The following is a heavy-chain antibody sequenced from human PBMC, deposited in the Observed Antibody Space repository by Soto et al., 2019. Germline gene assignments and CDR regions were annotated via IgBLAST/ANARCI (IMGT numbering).Heavy chain of an antibody. Sequence: PSETLSLTCTVSGGSVGSGSYYWGWIRQPPGKGLEWIGYIYYSGSTNYNPSLKSRVTISVDTSKNQFALKLSSVTAADTAVYYCARVFGFGGMDVWGQGTTVTVSS. V-gene: IGHV4-61*01. CDR1: GGSVGSGSYY. CDR2: IYYSGST. D-gene: IGHD3-10*01. J-gene: IGHJ6*02. CDR3: ARVFGFGGMDV.